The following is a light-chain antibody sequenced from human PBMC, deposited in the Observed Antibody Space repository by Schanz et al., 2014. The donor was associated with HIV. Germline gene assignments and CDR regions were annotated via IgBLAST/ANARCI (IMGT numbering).Light chain of an antibody. CDR1: QNIKNY. Sequence: DIVMTQSPSSLSPSVGDRVTITCRASQNIKNYLNWYQQKPGKAPNLLIYQASTLETGVPSRFSGSGSGTEFTLTISSLQPDDFATYYCQHYYSYPYTFGQGTEVEIK. CDR3: QHYYSYPYT. CDR2: QAS. J-gene: IGKJ2*01. V-gene: IGKV1-5*03.